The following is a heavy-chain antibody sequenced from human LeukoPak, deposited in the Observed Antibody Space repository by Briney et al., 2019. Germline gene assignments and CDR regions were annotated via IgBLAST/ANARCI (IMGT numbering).Heavy chain of an antibody. D-gene: IGHD6-13*01. Sequence: TGGSLRLSCAASGFTVSYNLMAWVRQAPGKGLEWVSVIYSGGNTDYADSVKGRFTISRDNSKNILYLQMNSLRAEDTAVYYCARRVGAAHLDYWGQGTLVTVSP. CDR2: IYSGGNT. CDR3: ARRVGAAHLDY. J-gene: IGHJ4*02. V-gene: IGHV3-53*01. CDR1: GFTVSYNL.